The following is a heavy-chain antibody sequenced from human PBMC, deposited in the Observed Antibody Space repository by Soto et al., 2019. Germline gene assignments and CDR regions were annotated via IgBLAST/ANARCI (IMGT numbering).Heavy chain of an antibody. D-gene: IGHD3-10*01. CDR3: ARVGGFGATTIDY. CDR2: IYYSGST. Sequence: QVQLQESGPGLVKPSQTLSLTCTVSGGSISSGDYYWSWIRQPPGKGLEWIGYIYYSGSTYYTPSLKSRVTISVDPSKNQFSLKLSSVTAADTAVYYCARVGGFGATTIDYWGQGTLVTVSS. J-gene: IGHJ4*02. CDR1: GGSISSGDYY. V-gene: IGHV4-30-4*01.